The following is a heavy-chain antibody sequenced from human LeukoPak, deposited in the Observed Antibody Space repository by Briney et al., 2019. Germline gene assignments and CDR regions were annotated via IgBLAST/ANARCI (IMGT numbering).Heavy chain of an antibody. CDR3: TRDLGWYSSSSGY. J-gene: IGHJ4*02. Sequence: GGSLRLSCTASGFTFGDYAMSWFRQAPGKGLEWVGFIRSRAYGGTTEYATSVRGRFTISRDDSESIAYLQMNSLKTEDTAVYYCTRDLGWYSSSSGYWGQGTLVTVSS. CDR1: GFTFGDYA. V-gene: IGHV3-49*03. CDR2: IRSRAYGGTT. D-gene: IGHD6-6*01.